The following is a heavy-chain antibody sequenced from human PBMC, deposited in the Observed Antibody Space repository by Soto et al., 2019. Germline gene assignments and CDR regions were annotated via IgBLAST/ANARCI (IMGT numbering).Heavy chain of an antibody. CDR2: IWYDGSKK. CDR1: GFTFRSFG. V-gene: IGHV3-33*01. CDR3: ARDVLSLQCTNSLCYGDL. J-gene: IGHJ5*02. D-gene: IGHD2-8*01. Sequence: GGSLRLSCVASGFTFRSFGMHWVRQAPGKGLEWVAFIWYDGSKKYYADSVKDRFTISRDNSGNTLNLQMAGLRVEDTAVYYCARDVLSLQCTNSLCYGDLWGHGTLVTVSS.